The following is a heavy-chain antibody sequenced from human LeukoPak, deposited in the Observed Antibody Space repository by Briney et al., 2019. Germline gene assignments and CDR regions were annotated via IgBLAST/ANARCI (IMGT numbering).Heavy chain of an antibody. J-gene: IGHJ4*02. Sequence: PGGSLRLSCAASGLTFSSYWMSWVRQPPGKGLEWVANIKQDGSEKYYVDSVKGRFTISRDNAKNSLYLQMNSLRAEDTAVYYCASDRDYYDSSGYLFDYWGQGTLVTVSS. D-gene: IGHD3-22*01. CDR1: GLTFSSYW. V-gene: IGHV3-7*01. CDR3: ASDRDYYDSSGYLFDY. CDR2: IKQDGSEK.